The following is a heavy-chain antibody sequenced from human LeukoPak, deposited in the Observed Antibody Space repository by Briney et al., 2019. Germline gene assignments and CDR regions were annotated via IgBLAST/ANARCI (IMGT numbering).Heavy chain of an antibody. D-gene: IGHD1-26*01. CDR2: ISGSGGST. V-gene: IGHV3-23*01. CDR1: GFTFSSYG. J-gene: IGHJ4*02. Sequence: PGGSLRLSCAASGFTFSSYGMNWVRQAPGKGLEWVSAISGSGGSTYYADSVKGRFTISRDNSKNTLYLQMNSLRAEDTAVYYCAKVPSSEYSGSYYAVARRQYYFDYWGQGTLVTVSS. CDR3: AKVPSSEYSGSYYAVARRQYYFDY.